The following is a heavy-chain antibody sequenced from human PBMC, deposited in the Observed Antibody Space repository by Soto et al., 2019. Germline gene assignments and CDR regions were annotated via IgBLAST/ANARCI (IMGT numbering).Heavy chain of an antibody. D-gene: IGHD3-3*01. Sequence: PSETLSLTCTVSGGSISSVGYYWSWIRQHPGKGLEWIGYIYYSGSTYYNPSLKSRVTISVDTSKNQFSLKLSSVTAADTAVYYCARVLRFLEWFPLDVWGQGTTVTVSS. J-gene: IGHJ6*02. CDR3: ARVLRFLEWFPLDV. V-gene: IGHV4-31*03. CDR2: IYYSGST. CDR1: GGSISSVGYY.